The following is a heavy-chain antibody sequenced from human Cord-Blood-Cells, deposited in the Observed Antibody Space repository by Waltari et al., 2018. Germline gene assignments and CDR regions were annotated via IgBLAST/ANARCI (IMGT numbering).Heavy chain of an antibody. J-gene: IGHJ4*02. V-gene: IGHV1-69*09. D-gene: IGHD3-3*01. Sequence: QVQLVQSGAEVKKPGSSVKVSCKASGGTFSSYAISWVRQAPGQGLEWMGRISPIRGIANYAQKFQGRVTITADKSTSTAYMELSSLRSEDTAVYYCARGDYYDFWSGYPHYFDYWGQGTLVTVSS. CDR3: ARGDYYDFWSGYPHYFDY. CDR1: GGTFSSYA. CDR2: ISPIRGIA.